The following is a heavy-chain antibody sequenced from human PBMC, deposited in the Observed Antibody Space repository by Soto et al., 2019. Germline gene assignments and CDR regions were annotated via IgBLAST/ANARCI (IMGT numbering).Heavy chain of an antibody. V-gene: IGHV1-69*13. Sequence: GASVKVSCKASGGTFSSYAISWVRQAPGQGLEWMGGIIPIFGTANYAQKFQGRVTITADESTSTAYMELSSLRSEDTAVYYCARDGAPRLYYYYYGMEVWGQGSTVTVSS. D-gene: IGHD6-6*01. CDR2: IIPIFGTA. CDR3: ARDGAPRLYYYYYGMEV. J-gene: IGHJ6*01. CDR1: GGTFSSYA.